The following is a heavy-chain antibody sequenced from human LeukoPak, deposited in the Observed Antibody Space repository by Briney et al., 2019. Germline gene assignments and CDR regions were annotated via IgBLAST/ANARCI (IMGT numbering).Heavy chain of an antibody. CDR3: ARMSIAARNFDY. Sequence: SETLSLTCTVSGGSISSYYWSWIRQPPGKGLEWIGYIYHSGSTYYNPSLKSRVTISVDRSKNQFSLKLSSVTAADTAVYYCARMSIAARNFDYWGQGTLVTVSS. D-gene: IGHD6-6*01. CDR2: IYHSGST. CDR1: GGSISSYY. V-gene: IGHV4-59*12. J-gene: IGHJ4*02.